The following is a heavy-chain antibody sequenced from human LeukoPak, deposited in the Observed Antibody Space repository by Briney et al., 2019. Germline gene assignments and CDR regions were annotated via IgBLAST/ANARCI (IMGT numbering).Heavy chain of an antibody. J-gene: IGHJ4*02. CDR3: AKRHDKYCSGGSCYSSFDY. V-gene: IGHV3-30*02. CDR2: IRPDGSNK. D-gene: IGHD2-15*01. Sequence: PGGSLRLSCAVSGFTFSSYGMRWVRQAPGKGLEWVAFIRPDGSNKYYVDSVKGRFTISRDNSKNTLYLQMNSLRAEDTAVYYCAKRHDKYCSGGSCYSSFDYWGQGTLVTVSS. CDR1: GFTFSSYG.